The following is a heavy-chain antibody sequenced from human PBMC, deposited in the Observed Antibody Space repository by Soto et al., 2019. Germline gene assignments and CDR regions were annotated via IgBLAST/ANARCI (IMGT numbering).Heavy chain of an antibody. D-gene: IGHD2-21*02. V-gene: IGHV3-53*01. CDR1: GFSVNSNF. J-gene: IGHJ3*01. CDR3: RAWLLAESFDV. Sequence: VQLVESGGGLMQPGGSLRLSCAASGFSVNSNFMNWVRKAPGKGLEWVSFTPRTGATFYADSVKGRLIVSRDDANNAVYLRLNSLTVDDTAVYYCRAWLLAESFDVWGPGTVVTVSA. CDR2: TPRTGAT.